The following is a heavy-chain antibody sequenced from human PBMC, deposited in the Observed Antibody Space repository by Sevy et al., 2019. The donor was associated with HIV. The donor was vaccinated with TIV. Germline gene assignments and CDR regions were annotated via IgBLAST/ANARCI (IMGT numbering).Heavy chain of an antibody. CDR2: ISGSGGST. CDR3: AKETLGGAFDI. Sequence: GRSLRLSCAASGFTFTSYAMSWVRQAPGKGLEWVSAISGSGGSTYYADSVKGRLTISRDNSKNTLYLQRNSLRAEDTAVDYCAKETLGGAFDIWGQGTMVTVSS. V-gene: IGHV3-23*01. CDR1: GFTFTSYA. J-gene: IGHJ3*02. D-gene: IGHD2-15*01.